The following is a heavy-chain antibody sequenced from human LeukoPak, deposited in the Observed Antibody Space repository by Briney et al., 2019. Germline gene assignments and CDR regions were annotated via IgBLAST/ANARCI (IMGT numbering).Heavy chain of an antibody. D-gene: IGHD5-12*01. J-gene: IGHJ4*02. CDR2: ISASGGST. V-gene: IGHV3-23*01. CDR1: GFTFSSYA. Sequence: PGRSLRLSCAASGFTFSSYAMSWVRQAPGKGLEWVSAISASGGSTFYADSVKGRFTISRDNSKNTLYLQMNSLRAEDTALYYCAKGRGYSGYDFFDYWGQGTLVTVSS. CDR3: AKGRGYSGYDFFDY.